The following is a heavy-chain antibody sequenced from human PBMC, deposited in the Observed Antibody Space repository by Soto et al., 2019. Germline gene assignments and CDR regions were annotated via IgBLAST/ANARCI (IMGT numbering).Heavy chain of an antibody. D-gene: IGHD6-6*01. V-gene: IGHV3-48*02. Sequence: GGSLRLSCAASGFTFSSYSMNWVRQAPGKGLEWVSYISSSSSTIYYADSVKGRFTISRDNAKNSLYLQMNSLRDVDTAVYYCARVGAARPFDYWGQGTLVTVSS. CDR2: ISSSSSTI. CDR1: GFTFSSYS. J-gene: IGHJ4*02. CDR3: ARVGAARPFDY.